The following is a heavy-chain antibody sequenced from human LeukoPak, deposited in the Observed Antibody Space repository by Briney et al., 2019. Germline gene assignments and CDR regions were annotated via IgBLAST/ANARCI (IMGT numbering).Heavy chain of an antibody. J-gene: IGHJ4*02. CDR3: ARSSLDY. CDR1: GFTFANSW. Sequence: GGSLRLSCAASGFTFANSWMAWVRQAPGKGLEWVANIKQDGSTKHYADSLKGRFTISRDNAKNSLYLQMNSLRAEDTAVYYCARSSLDYWGQGTLVTVSS. CDR2: IKQDGSTK. V-gene: IGHV3-7*01. D-gene: IGHD1-1*01.